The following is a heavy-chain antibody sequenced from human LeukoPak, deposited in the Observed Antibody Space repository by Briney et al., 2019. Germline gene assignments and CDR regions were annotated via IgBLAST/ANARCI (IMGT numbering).Heavy chain of an antibody. J-gene: IGHJ3*02. V-gene: IGHV3-48*01. D-gene: IGHD3-10*01. CDR3: ARERGWATYYRLNVFDI. CDR1: GFTLSSYS. Sequence: GGSLRLSCEASGFTLSSYSMNWVRQAPGKGLEWVSYISYSSGTIYYADSVKGRFTIYRDNAKNSLYLQMSSLRAEETAVYYCARERGWATYYRLNVFDIWGQGTRVTVSS. CDR2: ISYSSGTI.